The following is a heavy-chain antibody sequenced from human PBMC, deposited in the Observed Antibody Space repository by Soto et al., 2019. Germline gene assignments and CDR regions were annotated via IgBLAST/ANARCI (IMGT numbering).Heavy chain of an antibody. J-gene: IGHJ3*02. CDR1: NASISSRKW. CDR2: IYPSGSI. D-gene: IGHD3-10*01. Sequence: QVHLQESGPGLVKPSGTLSLTCTVSNASISSRKWWTWVRQTPGKGLGWIGEIYPSGSINHNPSLKSRVTMSVDKSKILFSLKMTSVTAADTGVYYCASKFGELLADAFDIWGQGTVVTVSS. CDR3: ASKFGELLADAFDI. V-gene: IGHV4-4*02.